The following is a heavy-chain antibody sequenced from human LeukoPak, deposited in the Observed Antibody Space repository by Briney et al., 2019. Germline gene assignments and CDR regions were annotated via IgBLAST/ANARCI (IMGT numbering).Heavy chain of an antibody. CDR1: GFTFSDYY. D-gene: IGHD1-26*01. CDR2: ISGSGGST. CDR3: AKDRWELPGAYFDY. Sequence: GGSLRLSCAASGFTFSDYYMSWIRQAPGKGLEWVSAISGSGGSTYYADSVKGRFTISRDNSKNTLYLQMNSLRAEDTAVYYCAKDRWELPGAYFDYWGQGTLVTVSS. J-gene: IGHJ4*02. V-gene: IGHV3-23*01.